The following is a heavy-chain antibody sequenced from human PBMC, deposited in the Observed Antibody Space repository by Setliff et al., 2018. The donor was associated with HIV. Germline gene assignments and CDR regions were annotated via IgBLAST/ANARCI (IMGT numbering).Heavy chain of an antibody. CDR3: ARSHNSGWRHFDF. CDR1: GESFSDYY. Sequence: SQTLSLTCAVNGESFSDYYWAWIRQPPGKGLEWIGEVHQSGNTRYNPPLKSRVTISVDSSKNQFSLRVNSVSAADTAVYYCARSHNSGWRHFDFWGQGTLVTVSS. J-gene: IGHJ4*02. V-gene: IGHV4-34*01. D-gene: IGHD6-19*01. CDR2: VHQSGNT.